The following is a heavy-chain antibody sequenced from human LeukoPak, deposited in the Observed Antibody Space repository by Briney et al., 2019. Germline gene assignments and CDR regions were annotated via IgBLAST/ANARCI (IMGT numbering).Heavy chain of an antibody. CDR2: MKYDGSEI. J-gene: IGHJ4*02. CDR1: GFTFSSYW. Sequence: GGSLRLFCAASGFTFSSYWMSWVRQAPGKGLEWVANMKYDGSEIYYVDSVKGRFTISRDNAMNSLFLQMNSLRAEDTAVYYCARRGGYSLFDYWGQGTLVTVSS. V-gene: IGHV3-7*01. D-gene: IGHD2-21*01. CDR3: ARRGGYSLFDY.